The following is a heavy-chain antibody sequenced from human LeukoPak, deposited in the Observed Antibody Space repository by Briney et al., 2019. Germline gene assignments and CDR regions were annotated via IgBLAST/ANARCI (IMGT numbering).Heavy chain of an antibody. Sequence: GGSLRLSCAASGFSFSSYGMHWVRQAPGKGLEWVAYIRYDGSNKYYADSAKGRFTISRDNSKNTLYLQMNSLRAEDTAVYYCAKENEGPYFDYWGQGTLVTVSS. CDR3: AKENEGPYFDY. CDR2: IRYDGSNK. V-gene: IGHV3-30*02. CDR1: GFSFSSYG. J-gene: IGHJ4*02.